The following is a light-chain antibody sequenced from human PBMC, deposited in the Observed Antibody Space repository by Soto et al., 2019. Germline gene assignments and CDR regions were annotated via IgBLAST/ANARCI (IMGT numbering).Light chain of an antibody. CDR1: RSNIGSSN. V-gene: IGLV1-47*01. Sequence: QSALTQPPSASGTPGQRVTISCSGSRSNIGSSNVYWYQQLPGTAPKLLIYKDSQRPSWVPDRFSGSKSGTSASLAISGLRSEDEAEYYCAAWDDSLSGAVFGGGTQLTV. CDR2: KDS. CDR3: AAWDDSLSGAV. J-gene: IGLJ7*01.